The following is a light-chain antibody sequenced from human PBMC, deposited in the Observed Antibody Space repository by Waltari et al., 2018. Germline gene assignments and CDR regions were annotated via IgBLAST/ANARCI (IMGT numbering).Light chain of an antibody. V-gene: IGKV1-33*01. J-gene: IGKJ1*01. CDR3: QQYDNLPV. CDR1: QDISNY. Sequence: DIQMTQSPSSLSASVGDRVTITCQASQDISNYLNWYQQKPGKAPKLLIYDASNLETGVTSRFSGSGSGTDFTFTISSLQPEDIATYYCQQYDNLPVFGQGTKVEIK. CDR2: DAS.